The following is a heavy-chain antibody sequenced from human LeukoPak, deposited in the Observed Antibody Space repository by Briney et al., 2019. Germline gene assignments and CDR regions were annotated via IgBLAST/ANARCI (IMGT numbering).Heavy chain of an antibody. CDR3: ARDHYDFWSGYHDFDY. D-gene: IGHD3-3*01. CDR1: GFTFSSYS. CDR2: ISSSSSYI. V-gene: IGHV3-21*01. Sequence: PGGSLRLSCAASGFTFSSYSMNWVRQAPGKGLEWVSSISSSSSYIYYSDSVKGRFTISGDNAKNSLYLQMNSLRAEDTAVYYCARDHYDFWSGYHDFDYWGQGTLVTVSS. J-gene: IGHJ4*02.